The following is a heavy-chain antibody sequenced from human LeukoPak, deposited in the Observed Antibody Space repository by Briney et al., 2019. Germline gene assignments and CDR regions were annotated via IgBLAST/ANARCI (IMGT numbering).Heavy chain of an antibody. CDR3: VRGGYTYGLDF. Sequence: RGSLRLSCAASGFTLTSYSMNWGRQAPGKGPEWIAYISNLGRAIYYGDSVKGRFTISRDTAENSVALHMTSLRTEDTAMYYCVRGGYTYGLDFWGQGTLVTVSS. CDR2: ISNLGRAI. V-gene: IGHV3-48*04. CDR1: GFTLTSYS. J-gene: IGHJ4*02. D-gene: IGHD5-18*01.